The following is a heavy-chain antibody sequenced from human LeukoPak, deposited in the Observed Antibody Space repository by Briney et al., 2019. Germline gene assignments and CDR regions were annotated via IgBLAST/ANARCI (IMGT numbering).Heavy chain of an antibody. D-gene: IGHD4-11*01. Sequence: KPSETLSLTCTVSGGSISSSSYYWGWIRQPPGKGLEWIGSIYYSGSTYYNPSLKSRVTISVDTSKNQFSLKLSSVTAADTAVYYCGREPDDYSNYGLFDYWGQGTLVTVSS. V-gene: IGHV4-39*07. CDR2: IYYSGST. CDR3: GREPDDYSNYGLFDY. CDR1: GGSISSSSYY. J-gene: IGHJ4*02.